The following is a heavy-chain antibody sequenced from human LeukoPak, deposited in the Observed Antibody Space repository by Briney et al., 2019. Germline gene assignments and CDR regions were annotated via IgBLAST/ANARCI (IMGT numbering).Heavy chain of an antibody. J-gene: IGHJ3*02. CDR3: ARETLNGGFPPPFDI. CDR1: GFTFRSFW. D-gene: IGHD4-23*01. CDR2: VNGDGSST. Sequence: GGSLRLSCAASGFTFRSFWMHWVRQDPGKGLVWVSHVNGDGSSTSYADSVKGRFTISRDNAKNSLSLQMNSLRAEDTAVYYCARETLNGGFPPPFDIWGQGTMITVSS. V-gene: IGHV3-74*01.